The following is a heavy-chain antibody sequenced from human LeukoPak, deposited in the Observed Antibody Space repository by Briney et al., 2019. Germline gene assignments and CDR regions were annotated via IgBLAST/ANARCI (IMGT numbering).Heavy chain of an antibody. CDR2: IQNDATEK. D-gene: IGHD6-19*01. Sequence: GGSLSLSCTAPGFAFSFSASGIHWVRQTPGKGLEWVAFIQNDATEKSYADSVKGRCTTSRDNSKKAVYLQMNSLRAEDTAVYYCARESRYSSGWYSVYLDYWGQGTLVTVSS. V-gene: IGHV3-33*05. J-gene: IGHJ4*02. CDR1: GFAFSFSASG. CDR3: ARESRYSSGWYSVYLDY.